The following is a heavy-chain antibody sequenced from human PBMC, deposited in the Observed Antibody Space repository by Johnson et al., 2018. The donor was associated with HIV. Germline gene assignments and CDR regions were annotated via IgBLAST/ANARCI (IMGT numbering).Heavy chain of an antibody. V-gene: IGHV3-30*03. CDR2: TSYDGSNK. Sequence: VQLVESGGGVVQPGRSLRLSCAASGFAFSNFGMHWVRQAPGKGLEWVAVTSYDGSNKNYADSVKGRFTISRDNSKNTLYLQMNSLKSEDTAVYYCARGDSGDYAGAFDVWGQGTMVTVSS. CDR1: GFAFSNFG. J-gene: IGHJ3*01. D-gene: IGHD4-17*01. CDR3: ARGDSGDYAGAFDV.